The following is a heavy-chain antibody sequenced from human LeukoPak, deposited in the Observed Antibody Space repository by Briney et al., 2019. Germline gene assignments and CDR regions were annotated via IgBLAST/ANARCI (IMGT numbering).Heavy chain of an antibody. CDR3: AKDFLTGYRRTNYGMDV. V-gene: IGHV3-30*18. Sequence: QPGRSLRLSCAASGFTFNNYGMHWVRQAPGKGLEWVAVLSYDGSNKYYADSVKGRFTISRDNSKNTLYLQMNSLRAEDTAVYHCAKDFLTGYRRTNYGMDVWGQGTTVTVSS. J-gene: IGHJ6*02. CDR1: GFTFNNYG. D-gene: IGHD3-9*01. CDR2: LSYDGSNK.